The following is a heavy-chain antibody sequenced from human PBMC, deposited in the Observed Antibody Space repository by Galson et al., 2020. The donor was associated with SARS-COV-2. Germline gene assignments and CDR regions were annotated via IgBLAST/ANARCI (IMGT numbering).Heavy chain of an antibody. CDR1: GGSISSGGYY. CDR3: ARDAPTYSGSYFYFDY. Sequence: SETLSLTCTVSGGSISSGGYYWSRIRQHPGQGLEWTGNITYSGTTYYNPSLKSRVTISVDTSKTQFSLKLSSATAADAAVYCCARDAPTYSGSYFYFDYWGQGTLVTVSS. V-gene: IGHV4-31*03. CDR2: ITYSGTT. D-gene: IGHD1-26*01. J-gene: IGHJ4*02.